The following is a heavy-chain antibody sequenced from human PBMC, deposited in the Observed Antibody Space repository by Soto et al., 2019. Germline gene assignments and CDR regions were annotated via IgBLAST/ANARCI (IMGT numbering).Heavy chain of an antibody. Sequence: ASVKVSCKASGYTFTSYGISWVRQAPGQGLEWMGWISAYNGNTNYAQKLQGRGTMTTDTSTSTAYMELRSLRSDDTDVYYCARDAAGEQQLPPTPFDYWGQGTLVTVSS. V-gene: IGHV1-18*01. CDR1: GYTFTSYG. CDR2: ISAYNGNT. D-gene: IGHD6-13*01. CDR3: ARDAAGEQQLPPTPFDY. J-gene: IGHJ4*02.